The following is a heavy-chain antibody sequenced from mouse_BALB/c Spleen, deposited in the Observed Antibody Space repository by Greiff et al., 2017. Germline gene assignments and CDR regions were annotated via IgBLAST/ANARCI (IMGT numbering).Heavy chain of an antibody. D-gene: IGHD2-4*01. Sequence: EVMLVESGGGLVKPGGSLKLSCAASGFTFSSYAMSWVRQSPEKRLEWVAEISSGGSYTYYPDTVTGRFTISRDNAKNTLYLEMSSLRSEDTAMYYCARDMITTNGFDYWGQGTTLTVSS. CDR3: ARDMITTNGFDY. CDR2: ISSGGSYT. J-gene: IGHJ2*01. CDR1: GFTFSSYA. V-gene: IGHV5-9-4*01.